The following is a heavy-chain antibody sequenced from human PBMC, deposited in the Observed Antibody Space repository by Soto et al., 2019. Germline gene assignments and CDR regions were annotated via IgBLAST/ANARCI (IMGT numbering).Heavy chain of an antibody. Sequence: PGGSLRLSCAASGFTFSSSWMTWVRQAPGKGLKWVASVKKDGSETHYVDSVKGRFTVSRDNAKSSLYLQMNSLRVEDTAVYYCVKNYDYWGQGTLVTVSS. CDR1: GFTFSSSW. V-gene: IGHV3-7*05. CDR2: VKKDGSET. CDR3: VKNYDY. J-gene: IGHJ4*02.